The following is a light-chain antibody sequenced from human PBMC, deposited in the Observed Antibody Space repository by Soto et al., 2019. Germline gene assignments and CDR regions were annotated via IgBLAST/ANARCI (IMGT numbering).Light chain of an antibody. V-gene: IGKV1-8*01. CDR2: AAS. CDR1: QGISSY. Sequence: AIRMTQSPSSFSASTGDRVTITCRASQGISSYLAWYQQKPGKAPKLLIYAASTLQNGVPSRFSGSGSGTDFTLTISCLQSEDFATYYCQQYYSYPRITFGPGTKVDIK. J-gene: IGKJ3*01. CDR3: QQYYSYPRIT.